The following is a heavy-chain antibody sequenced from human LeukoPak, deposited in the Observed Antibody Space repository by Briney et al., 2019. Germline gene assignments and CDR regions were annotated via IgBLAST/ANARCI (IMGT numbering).Heavy chain of an antibody. CDR3: VRWIASGSGIYWYFDV. V-gene: IGHV3-7*01. J-gene: IGHJ2*01. CDR1: GSTFSRYY. Sequence: PGGSLRLSCAASGSTFSRYYMTWVRQAPGKGPEWVANIKQDGSEKFYVDSVKGRFTISRDNAKNSLFLQMNSLRAEDTAVYYCVRWIASGSGIYWYFDVWGRGTLVTVSS. D-gene: IGHD1-26*01. CDR2: IKQDGSEK.